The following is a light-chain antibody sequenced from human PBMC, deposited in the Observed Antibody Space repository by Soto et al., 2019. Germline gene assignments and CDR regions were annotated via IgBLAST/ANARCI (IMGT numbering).Light chain of an antibody. V-gene: IGKV3-15*01. CDR2: GAS. CDR3: QQYKAWPPMYT. J-gene: IGKJ2*01. CDR1: QSVSTM. Sequence: EIVMTQSPATLSVSPGERATLSYRASQSVSTMLACYQQNPGQAPRRLIYGASTRATGITARFSGSESGTEDTLTINILQSEFFAISYCQQYKAWPPMYTFGQGTKLEI.